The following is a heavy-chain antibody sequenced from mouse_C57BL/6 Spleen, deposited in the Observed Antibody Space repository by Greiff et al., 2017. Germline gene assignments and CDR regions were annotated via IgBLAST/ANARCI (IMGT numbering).Heavy chain of an antibody. D-gene: IGHD2-2*01. CDR3: ASMVTGDWYFDV. CDR2: IYPGSGNT. Sequence: QVQLQQSGAELVRPGASVKLSCKASGYTFTDYYINWVKQRPGQGLEWIARIYPGSGNTYYNEKFKGKATLTAEKSSSTAYMQLSSLTSEDSAVYFCASMVTGDWYFDVWGTRTTVTVSS. CDR1: GYTFTDYY. V-gene: IGHV1-76*01. J-gene: IGHJ1*03.